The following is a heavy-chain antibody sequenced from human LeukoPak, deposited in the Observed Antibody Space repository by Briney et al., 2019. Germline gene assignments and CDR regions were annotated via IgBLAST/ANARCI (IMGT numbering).Heavy chain of an antibody. CDR3: AAFTDPGY. CDR2: IRQDGSEK. D-gene: IGHD3-3*02. CDR1: GFTFSNYW. V-gene: IGHV3-7*03. J-gene: IGHJ4*02. Sequence: GGSLRLSRAASGFTFSNYWMTWVRQAPGKGLEWVANIRQDGSEKYYVASVKGRFTISRDNAKNSLYLQMNSLRAEDTARYYCAAFTDPGYWGQGTLVTVSS.